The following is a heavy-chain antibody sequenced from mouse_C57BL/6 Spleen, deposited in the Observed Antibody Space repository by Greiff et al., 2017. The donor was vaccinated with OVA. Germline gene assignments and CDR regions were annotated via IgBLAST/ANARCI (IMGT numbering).Heavy chain of an antibody. J-gene: IGHJ2*01. CDR2: IRNKANGYTT. CDR3: ARAWDYHYCDY. Sequence: EVKVVESGGGLVQPGGSLSLSCAASGFTFTDYYMSWVRQPPGKALEWLGFIRNKANGYTTEYSASVKGRFTISRDNSQSILYLQMNALRAEDSATYYCARAWDYHYCDYWGQGTTLTVSS. V-gene: IGHV7-3*01. D-gene: IGHD4-1*01. CDR1: GFTFTDYY.